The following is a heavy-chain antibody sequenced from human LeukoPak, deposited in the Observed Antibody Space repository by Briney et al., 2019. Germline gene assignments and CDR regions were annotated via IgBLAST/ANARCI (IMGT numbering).Heavy chain of an antibody. V-gene: IGHV3-20*04. Sequence: GGSLRLSCAASGFTFDDYGMSWVRQAPGKGLEWVSGINWNGGSTGYADSVKGRFTISRDNSKNTLYLQMNSLRAEDTAVYYCAKDLAAAGTGDSYYYMDVWGKGTTVTVSS. CDR1: GFTFDDYG. CDR3: AKDLAAAGTGDSYYYMDV. D-gene: IGHD6-13*01. CDR2: INWNGGST. J-gene: IGHJ6*03.